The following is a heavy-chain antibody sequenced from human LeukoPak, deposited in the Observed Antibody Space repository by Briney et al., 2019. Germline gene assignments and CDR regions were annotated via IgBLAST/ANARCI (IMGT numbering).Heavy chain of an antibody. CDR2: TYYRSKWYN. J-gene: IGHJ5*02. D-gene: IGHD3-10*01. V-gene: IGHV6-1*01. Sequence: SQTLSLTCALSGDNVSSNTAAWNWIRQSPSRGLEWLGRTYYRSKWYNDYAISVKSRVTINPDTSKNQFSLQLNSVTPEDTAVYYCARNKYYYGSGNYGVPNWFDPWGQGTVVTVSS. CDR3: ARNKYYYGSGNYGVPNWFDP. CDR1: GDNVSSNTAA.